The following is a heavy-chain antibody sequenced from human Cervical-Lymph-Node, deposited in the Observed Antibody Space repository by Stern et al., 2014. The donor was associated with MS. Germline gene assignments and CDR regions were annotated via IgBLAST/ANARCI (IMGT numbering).Heavy chain of an antibody. CDR3: ARGGAARPDY. CDR2: ISSSGSTI. CDR1: GFTFSNYG. D-gene: IGHD6-6*01. J-gene: IGHJ4*02. Sequence: EVQLVESGGGLVQPGGSLRLSCAASGFTFSNYGMNWVRQAPGRGLEWVSCISSSGSTISYGDSVKGRFTISRDNAKSSLYLQMNSPRAEDTAVYYCARGGAARPDYWGQGTLVTVSS. V-gene: IGHV3-48*01.